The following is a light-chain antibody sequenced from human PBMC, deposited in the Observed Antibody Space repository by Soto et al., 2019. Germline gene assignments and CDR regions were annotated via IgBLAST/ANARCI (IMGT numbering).Light chain of an antibody. CDR2: DAS. Sequence: DIVVTQSPATLSASPGERVTLSCRASQFVSSRLAWYQQGPGQVPRLLIYDASNRASGIPARFSGSGSGTDFTLTISSLEPEDFAVYYCQQRSNWPPTITFGQGTRLEIK. J-gene: IGKJ5*01. CDR3: QQRSNWPPTIT. V-gene: IGKV3-11*01. CDR1: QFVSSR.